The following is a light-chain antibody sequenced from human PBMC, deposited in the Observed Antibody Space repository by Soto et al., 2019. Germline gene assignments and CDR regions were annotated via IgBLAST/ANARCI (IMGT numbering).Light chain of an antibody. V-gene: IGKV3-11*01. CDR2: DAS. CDR1: QSVTSN. J-gene: IGKJ3*01. Sequence: EIVLTQSPATLSLSPGERATLSCRASQSVTSNLAWYQQKPGQAPRLLIYDASNRATGIPARFSGSGSGTDFTLTISSLEPEDCAVYYWQQRNNWPTFGPGTKVDIK. CDR3: QQRNNWPT.